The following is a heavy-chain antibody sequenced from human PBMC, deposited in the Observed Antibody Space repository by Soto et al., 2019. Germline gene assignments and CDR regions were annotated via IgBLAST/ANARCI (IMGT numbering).Heavy chain of an antibody. CDR3: ARDKRKGQWLADY. J-gene: IGHJ4*02. D-gene: IGHD6-19*01. CDR2: IKQDGSEK. Sequence: EVQLVESGGGLVQPGGSLRLSCAVSGFTFSSYWMTWVGKAQGKGLEWVANIKQDGSEKYYVDSVKGRFTISRDNAKNSLYLQVNSLRAEDTAIYYCARDKRKGQWLADYWGQGTLVTVSS. CDR1: GFTFSSYW. V-gene: IGHV3-7*05.